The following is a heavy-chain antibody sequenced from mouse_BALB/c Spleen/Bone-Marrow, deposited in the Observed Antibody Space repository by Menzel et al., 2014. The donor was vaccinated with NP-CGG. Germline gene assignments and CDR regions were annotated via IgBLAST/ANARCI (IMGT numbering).Heavy chain of an antibody. CDR1: GYAFSAYW. J-gene: IGHJ2*01. Sequence: VQLQQSGAELVRPGSSVKISCKASGYAFSAYWMNWVKPRPGQGLEWIGQIYPGDGDTNYNGKFKGKATLTADKSSSTAYMQLSSLTPEDSAVYFCTRSTATFDYWGQGTTLTVSS. CDR2: IYPGDGDT. D-gene: IGHD1-2*01. CDR3: TRSTATFDY. V-gene: IGHV1-80*01.